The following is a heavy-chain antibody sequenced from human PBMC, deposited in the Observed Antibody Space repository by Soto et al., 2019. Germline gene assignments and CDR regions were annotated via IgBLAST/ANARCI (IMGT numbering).Heavy chain of an antibody. CDR2: VYPSGNA. J-gene: IGHJ5*02. CDR1: GDSFSGYY. V-gene: IGHV4-4*07. Sequence: QVQLQESGPGLVKPSDTLSLTCTVSGDSFSGYYWSWIRQPAGTGLEWIGRVYPSGNADYNPSLTRRVTGSVDTSKNQCALELRFVTAADTAVYYGAREAAETGGDGYWCDPWGQGTLVTVSS. CDR3: AREAAETGGDGYWCDP. D-gene: IGHD6-13*01.